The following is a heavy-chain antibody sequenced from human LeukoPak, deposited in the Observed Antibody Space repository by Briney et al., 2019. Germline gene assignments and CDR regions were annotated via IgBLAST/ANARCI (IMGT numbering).Heavy chain of an antibody. CDR2: IYYSGST. CDR1: GGSISSGGYY. J-gene: IGHJ4*02. D-gene: IGHD3-3*01. Sequence: SETLSLTCTVSGGSISSGGYYWSWLRRHPGKGLEWIGYIYYSGSTYYNPSLKSRVTISVDTSKNQFSLKLSSVTAADTAVYYCARGSGLLLYFDYWGQGTLVTVSS. V-gene: IGHV4-31*03. CDR3: ARGSGLLLYFDY.